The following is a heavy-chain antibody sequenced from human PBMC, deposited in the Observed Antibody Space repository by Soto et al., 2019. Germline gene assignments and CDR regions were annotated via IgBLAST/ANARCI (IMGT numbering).Heavy chain of an antibody. Sequence: GGSLRLSCAASGFTFSSYGMHWVRQAPGKGLEWVAVISYDGNNKYYADSVKGRFTISRDNSKNTLYLQMNGLRAEDTAVYYCAKEKEASIYDFWTGYSFGYLDYWGQGTLVTVSS. CDR2: ISYDGNNK. J-gene: IGHJ4*02. CDR1: GFTFSSYG. V-gene: IGHV3-30*18. CDR3: AKEKEASIYDFWTGYSFGYLDY. D-gene: IGHD3-3*01.